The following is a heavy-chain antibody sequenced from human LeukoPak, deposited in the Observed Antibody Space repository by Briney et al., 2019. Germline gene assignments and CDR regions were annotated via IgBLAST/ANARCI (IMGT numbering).Heavy chain of an antibody. CDR2: VYYSWNT. CDR3: ASTSGYCSGGSCYSAFDY. J-gene: IGHJ4*02. D-gene: IGHD2-15*01. CDR1: GGSLSTYY. V-gene: IGHV4-59*01. Sequence: LSPMRSAGGGSLSTYYWNWGPQPPGRGPLRGGDVYYSWNTNYNPSLKSRLTISVDTSNHQFSLKLSSVTAADTAVYYCASTSGYCSGGSCYSAFDYWGQGILVTVSS.